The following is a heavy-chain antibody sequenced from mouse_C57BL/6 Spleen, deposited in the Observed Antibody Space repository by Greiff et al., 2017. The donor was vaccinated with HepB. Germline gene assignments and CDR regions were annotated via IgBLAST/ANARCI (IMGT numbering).Heavy chain of an antibody. J-gene: IGHJ1*03. CDR3: ARWGGGTVYFDV. CDR2: INPNNGGT. Sequence: EVQLQQSGPELVKPGASVKISCKASGYTFTDYYMNWVKQSHGKSLEWIGDINPNNGGTSYNQKFKGKATLTVDKSSSTAYMELRSLTSEDSAVYYCARWGGGTVYFDVWGTGTTVTVSS. CDR1: GYTFTDYY. D-gene: IGHD4-1*01. V-gene: IGHV1-26*01.